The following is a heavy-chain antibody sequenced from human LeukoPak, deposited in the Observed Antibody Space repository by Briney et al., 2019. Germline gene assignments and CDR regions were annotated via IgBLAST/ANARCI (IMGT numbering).Heavy chain of an antibody. D-gene: IGHD2-2*01. V-gene: IGHV1-2*02. CDR2: LNPNSGGA. Sequence: ASVTDSCKASGYTFTGYYIHWVRQAHGQGLEWMGWLNPNSGGANYAQNFRGRVTMTRDTSISTAYMELSRLISDDTAVYYCARLADCSSSSCRSFDYWGQGTLVTVSS. CDR3: ARLADCSSSSCRSFDY. J-gene: IGHJ4*02. CDR1: GYTFTGYY.